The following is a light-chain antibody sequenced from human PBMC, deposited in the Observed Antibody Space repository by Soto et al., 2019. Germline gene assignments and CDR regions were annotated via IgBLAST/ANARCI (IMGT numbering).Light chain of an antibody. CDR1: QSIRCW. CDR2: EAS. Sequence: QNTQSPFTLSDSLGDRAAITCRASQSIRCWLAWYQQKPGKAPKLLIYEASSLESGVPSRFSGSGSGTEFTLTISSLQPDDFATYYCQQYNSYSWTFGQGTKVDI. V-gene: IGKV1-5*03. CDR3: QQYNSYSWT. J-gene: IGKJ1*01.